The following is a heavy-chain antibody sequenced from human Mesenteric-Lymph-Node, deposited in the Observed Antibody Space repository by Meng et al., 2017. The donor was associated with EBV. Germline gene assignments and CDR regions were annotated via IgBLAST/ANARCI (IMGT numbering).Heavy chain of an antibody. V-gene: IGHV4-30-4*01. D-gene: IGHD2-15*01. CDR3: AYCSGGNCYSFDY. CDR1: GVSISNGGYY. J-gene: IGHJ4*02. CDR2: IYHSGST. Sequence: QVQLKAPVPGLVKPSLPLFLTCAVSGVSISNGGYYWSWIRQPPGKGLEWIGYIYHSGSTYYNPSLESRVTISLDTSKNQFPLKLSSVTAADTAVYYCAYCSGGNCYSFDYWGQGTLVTVSS.